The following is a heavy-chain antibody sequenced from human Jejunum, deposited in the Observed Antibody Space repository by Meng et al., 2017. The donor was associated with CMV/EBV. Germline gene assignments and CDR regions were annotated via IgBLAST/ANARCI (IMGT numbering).Heavy chain of an antibody. CDR1: GGSINTYY. CDR3: VRHGDCSSGSCYYHWFDP. V-gene: IGHV4-59*08. D-gene: IGHD2-2*01. CDR2: IYNYGGT. Sequence: QVQLQVSGPGLCKPSGTLSLTCSVSGGSINTYYWGWIRQSPGKGLEWIGNIYNYGGTYYNPSLKSRVTISTDTSKNEFSLRLKSVTAADTAVYYCVRHGDCSSGSCYYHWFDPWGQGSLVTVSS. J-gene: IGHJ5*02.